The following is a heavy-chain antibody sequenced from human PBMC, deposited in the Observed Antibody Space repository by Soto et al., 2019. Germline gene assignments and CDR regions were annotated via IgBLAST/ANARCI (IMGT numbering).Heavy chain of an antibody. Sequence: EVQLVESGGGLVQPGGSLRLSCAASGFTFSSYSMNWVRQAPGKGLEWVSYISSSSSTIYYADSVKGRFTISRDNAKNSLYLQMNSLRAEDTAVYYCARGVRLGELSLDFDAFDIWGQGTMVTVSS. CDR3: ARGVRLGELSLDFDAFDI. J-gene: IGHJ3*02. D-gene: IGHD3-16*02. V-gene: IGHV3-48*01. CDR1: GFTFSSYS. CDR2: ISSSSSTI.